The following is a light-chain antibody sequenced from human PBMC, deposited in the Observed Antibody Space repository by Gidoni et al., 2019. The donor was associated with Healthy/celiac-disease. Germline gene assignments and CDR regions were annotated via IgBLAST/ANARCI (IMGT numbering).Light chain of an antibody. CDR3: QQYGSSPLT. V-gene: IGKV3-20*01. CDR2: GAS. J-gene: IGKJ4*01. CDR1: QSVSSSY. Sequence: EIVFTQSPGPLSLSPGERATLSCRASQSVSSSYLAWYQQKPCQAPRLLIYGASRRATGIPDRFSGSGSGTDFTLTISRLEPEDFAVYYCQQYGSSPLTFGGGTKVEIK.